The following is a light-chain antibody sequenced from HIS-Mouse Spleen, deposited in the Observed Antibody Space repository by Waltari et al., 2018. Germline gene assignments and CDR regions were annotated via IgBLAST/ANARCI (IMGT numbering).Light chain of an antibody. J-gene: IGLJ3*02. Sequence: SYELTQPPSVSVSLGQMARITCSGEALPKKYAYWYQQKPSQLPVLVIYKDSERPSGIPERFSGSSSGTIVTLTISGVQAEDEDDYYCLSADSSGTWVFGGGTKLTVL. CDR1: ALPKKY. CDR2: KDS. V-gene: IGLV3-16*01. CDR3: LSADSSGTWV.